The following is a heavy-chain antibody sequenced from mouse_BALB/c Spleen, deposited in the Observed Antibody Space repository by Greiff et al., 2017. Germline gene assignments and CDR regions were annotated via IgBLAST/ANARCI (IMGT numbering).Heavy chain of an antibody. V-gene: IGHV1-4*01. Sequence: QVQLQNSGAELARPGASVKMSCKASGYTFTSYTMHWVKQRPGQGLEWIGYINPSSGYTNYNQKFKDKATLTADKSSSTAYMQLSSLTSEDSAVYYCARSGDYPGGAMDYWGQGTSVTVSS. CDR2: INPSSGYT. D-gene: IGHD2-4*01. J-gene: IGHJ4*01. CDR3: ARSGDYPGGAMDY. CDR1: GYTFTSYT.